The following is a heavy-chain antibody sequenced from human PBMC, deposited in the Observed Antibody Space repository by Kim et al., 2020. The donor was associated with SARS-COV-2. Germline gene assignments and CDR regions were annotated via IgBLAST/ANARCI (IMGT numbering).Heavy chain of an antibody. Sequence: GGSLRHSCEASGFSFSNSWIHWVRQAPGKGLVWVSHINSDGTTTTYADSVKGRFTISRDNAKNPVYLQMSSLRAEDTAMYYCARDYYYVMDVWGQGTTVTVSS. CDR3: ARDYYYVMDV. CDR2: INSDGTTT. V-gene: IGHV3-74*01. CDR1: GFSFSNSW. J-gene: IGHJ6*02.